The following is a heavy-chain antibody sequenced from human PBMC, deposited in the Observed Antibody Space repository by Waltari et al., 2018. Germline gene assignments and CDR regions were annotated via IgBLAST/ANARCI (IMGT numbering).Heavy chain of an antibody. CDR3: ARDRWLQSRGYFDY. J-gene: IGHJ4*02. CDR1: GFIVRDHG. Sequence: QVQLVESGGGVVEPGRSLRLTCAASGFIVRDHGMHWVRQAPGKGLEWVASISYDGYNKYYGDSVKGRFTISRDNSAKTLHLQMSSLTTEDTAVYYCARDRWLQSRGYFDYWGQETQVTVSS. CDR2: ISYDGYNK. V-gene: IGHV3-30*03. D-gene: IGHD3-9*01.